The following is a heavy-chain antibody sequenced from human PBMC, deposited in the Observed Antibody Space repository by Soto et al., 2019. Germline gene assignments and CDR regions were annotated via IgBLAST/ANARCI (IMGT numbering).Heavy chain of an antibody. CDR3: AKGLYCSGGSCYSGFFDY. Sequence: HPVGSLRLSCAASGFTFSSYAMSWVRQAPGKGLEWVSAISGSGGSTYYADSVKGRFTISRDNSKNTLYLQMNSLRAEDTAVYYCAKGLYCSGGSCYSGFFDYWGQGTLVTVSS. V-gene: IGHV3-23*01. J-gene: IGHJ4*02. D-gene: IGHD2-15*01. CDR2: ISGSGGST. CDR1: GFTFSSYA.